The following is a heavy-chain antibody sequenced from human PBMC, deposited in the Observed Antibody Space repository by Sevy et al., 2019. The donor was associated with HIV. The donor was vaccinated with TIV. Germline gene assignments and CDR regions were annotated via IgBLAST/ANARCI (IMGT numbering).Heavy chain of an antibody. CDR1: GYTLTQLS. D-gene: IGHD3-22*01. CDR3: AVTKDYYDSSGYPFDY. V-gene: IGHV1-24*01. Sequence: ASVKVSCKVSGYTLTQLSMHWVRQAPGKGLEWMGTFDPEDGKTIYAQKFQGRVTMTEDKSTDTALMQLTSLRSEDTAVFYCAVTKDYYDSSGYPFDYWGLGTLVTVSS. J-gene: IGHJ4*02. CDR2: FDPEDGKT.